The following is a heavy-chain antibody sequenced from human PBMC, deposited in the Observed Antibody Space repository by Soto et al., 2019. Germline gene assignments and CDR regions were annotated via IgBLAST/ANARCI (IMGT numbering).Heavy chain of an antibody. CDR1: GYTFTSYD. D-gene: IGHD3-22*01. V-gene: IGHV1-8*01. CDR2: MNPNSANT. CDR3: AREKSSGYYYAY. J-gene: IGHJ4*02. Sequence: QVQLVQSGAEVKKPGASVKVSCKASGYTFTSYDINWVRQATGQGLEWMGWMNPNSANTAYAQKVQSRVTITRNTSISTAYMELRSLRSEDTPVYYCAREKSSGYYYAYWGQGTLVTVSS.